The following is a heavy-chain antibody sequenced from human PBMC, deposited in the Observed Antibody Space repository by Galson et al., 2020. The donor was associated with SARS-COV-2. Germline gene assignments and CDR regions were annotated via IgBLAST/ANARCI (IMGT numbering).Heavy chain of an antibody. Sequence: GGSLRLSCAAAGFTFSNYGMHWVRQAPGKGLEWVAFIWYDGSNKHYADSVKGRFTISRDNSKNSLYLQMNSLRAEDTAIYYCATCMVGYCRGTIWRFDLWGRGTLVTVSS. CDR3: ATCMVGYCRGTIWRFDL. D-gene: IGHD2-15*01. CDR1: GFTFSNYG. J-gene: IGHJ2*01. V-gene: IGHV3-30*02. CDR2: IWYDGSNK.